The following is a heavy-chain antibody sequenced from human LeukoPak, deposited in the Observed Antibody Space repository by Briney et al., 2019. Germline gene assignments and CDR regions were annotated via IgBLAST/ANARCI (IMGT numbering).Heavy chain of an antibody. CDR2: ITSSSYI. CDR1: GFTFSTYT. V-gene: IGHV3-21*01. D-gene: IGHD3-22*01. J-gene: IGHJ4*02. CDR3: ARDTNYYDSSGYYSDSDFDH. Sequence: GGSLRLSCAASGFTFSTYTMNWVRQAPGKGLEWVSCITSSSYIYYSDSVKGRFTISRDDAKKSLYLQMNSLRAEDTAVYYCARDTNYYDSSGYYSDSDFDHWGQGTLVTVSS.